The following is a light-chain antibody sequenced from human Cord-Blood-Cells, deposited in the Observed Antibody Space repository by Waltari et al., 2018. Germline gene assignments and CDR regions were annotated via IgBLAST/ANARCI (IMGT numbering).Light chain of an antibody. J-gene: IGKJ2*01. CDR3: QQYNNWPPYT. V-gene: IGKV3-15*01. Sequence: EIVMTHSPATLSVSQGERATLPCRASQSVSSNLAWYQQKPGQAPRLLIDGASTRATGIPARFSGSGYGTEFTLTISSLQSEDFAVYYCQQYNNWPPYTFGQGTKLEIK. CDR1: QSVSSN. CDR2: GAS.